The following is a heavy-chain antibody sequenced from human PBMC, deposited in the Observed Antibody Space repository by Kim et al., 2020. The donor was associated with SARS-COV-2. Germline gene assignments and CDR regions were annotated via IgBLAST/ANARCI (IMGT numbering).Heavy chain of an antibody. CDR2: ISAYNGHI. Sequence: ASVKVSCRTSGYIFTNHGVSWVRQAPGQGLEWLGWISAYNGHINYGRKFEDRDTMTTDKSTRTAYLELRSLRSDDTALYYCARDVAGYCTNDSCYTGDPPFDYWGQGYLVTVSS. D-gene: IGHD2-2*02. CDR3: ARDVAGYCTNDSCYTGDPPFDY. J-gene: IGHJ4*02. V-gene: IGHV1-18*01. CDR1: GYIFTNHG.